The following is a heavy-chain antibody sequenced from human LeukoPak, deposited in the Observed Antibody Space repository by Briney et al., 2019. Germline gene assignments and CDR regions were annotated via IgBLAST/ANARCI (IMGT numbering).Heavy chain of an antibody. D-gene: IGHD3-22*01. J-gene: IGHJ4*02. CDR2: IYHSGST. Sequence: SETLSLTCTVSGYSISSGYYWGWIRQPPGKGLEWIGSIYHSGSTYYNPSLKSRVTISVDTSKNQFSLKLSSVTAADTAVYYCARARYRSPSYDSSGDFDYWGQGTLVTVSS. V-gene: IGHV4-38-2*02. CDR3: ARARYRSPSYDSSGDFDY. CDR1: GYSISSGYY.